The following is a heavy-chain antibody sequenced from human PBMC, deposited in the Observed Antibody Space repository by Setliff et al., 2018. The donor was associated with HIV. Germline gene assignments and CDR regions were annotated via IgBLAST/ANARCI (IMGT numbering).Heavy chain of an antibody. V-gene: IGHV4-31*03. CDR2: IYYSGST. J-gene: IGHJ4*02. D-gene: IGHD1-26*01. CDR3: ARGGALEWELPFDN. Sequence: PSETLSLTCTVSGDYISSGGYYWSWIRQHPGKGLEWIGYIYYSGSTYYNPSLKSRLTISVDTSKNQFSLKLRSVTAAGTAVYYCARGGALEWELPFDNWGPGTLVTVSS. CDR1: GDYISSGGYY.